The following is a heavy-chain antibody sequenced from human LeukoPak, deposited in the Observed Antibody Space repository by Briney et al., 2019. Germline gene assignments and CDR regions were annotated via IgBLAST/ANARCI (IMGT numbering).Heavy chain of an antibody. CDR3: AIIYGSGRTDY. V-gene: IGHV4-38-2*02. Sequence: SETLSLTCTVSGYSISSGYYWGWIRQPPGKGLEWIGSIYHSGSTYYNPSLKSRVTISVDTSKNQFSLKLSSVTAADTAVYYGAIIYGSGRTDYWGQGTLVTVSS. J-gene: IGHJ4*02. CDR1: GYSISSGYY. CDR2: IYHSGST. D-gene: IGHD3-10*01.